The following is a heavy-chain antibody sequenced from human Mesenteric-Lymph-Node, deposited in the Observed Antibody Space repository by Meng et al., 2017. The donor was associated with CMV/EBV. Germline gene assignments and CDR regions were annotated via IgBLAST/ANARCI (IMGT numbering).Heavy chain of an antibody. CDR3: ARHIGDFWSGYSKFYYYGMDV. Sequence: SETLSLTCTVSGYSISSGYYWGWIRQPPGKGLEWIGSIYHSGSTYYNPSLKSRVTISVDTSKNQFSLKLSSVTAADTAVYYCARHIGDFWSGYSKFYYYGMDVWGQGTTVTVSS. CDR1: GYSISSGYY. CDR2: IYHSGST. J-gene: IGHJ6*02. D-gene: IGHD3-3*01. V-gene: IGHV4-38-2*02.